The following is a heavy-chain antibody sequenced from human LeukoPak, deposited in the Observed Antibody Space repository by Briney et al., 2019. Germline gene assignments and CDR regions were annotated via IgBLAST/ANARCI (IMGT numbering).Heavy chain of an antibody. Sequence: GGSLRLSCTASGFTFSSSGMNWVRQAPGKGLEWVSAISGSGGSTYYADSVKGRFTISRNNSKNTLYLQMNSLRAEDTAVYYCAKTYYDFWSGYYTGIAPDYWGQGTLVTVSS. CDR2: ISGSGGST. D-gene: IGHD3-3*01. CDR1: GFTFSSSG. V-gene: IGHV3-23*01. CDR3: AKTYYDFWSGYYTGIAPDY. J-gene: IGHJ4*02.